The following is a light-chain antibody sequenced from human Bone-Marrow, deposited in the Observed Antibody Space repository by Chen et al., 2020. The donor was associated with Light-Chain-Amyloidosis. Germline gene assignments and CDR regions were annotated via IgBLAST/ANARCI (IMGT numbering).Light chain of an antibody. J-gene: IGLJ2*01. V-gene: IGLV3-25*03. CDR2: RDT. CDR3: QAADSSVTYEVI. CDR1: DLPTKY. Sequence: SYELTQPPSVSVSPGQTARITCSGDDLPTKYAYWYQQKPGQAPVLVIHRDTERPSGISERFSGAGSGTTATLTISGVQAEDDADYHCQAADSSVTYEVIFGGGTKLTVL.